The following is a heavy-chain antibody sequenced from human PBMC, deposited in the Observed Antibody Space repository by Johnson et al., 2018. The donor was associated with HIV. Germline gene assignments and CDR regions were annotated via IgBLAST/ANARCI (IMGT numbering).Heavy chain of an antibody. CDR1: GFTFSSYW. CDR3: AKDFTDGAFDI. Sequence: MLLVESGGGLVQPGGSLRLSCAASGFTFSSYWMGWVRQAPGKGLEWVANIKQDGSEKYYADSVEGRFTISRDNSKNTLHLQMNSLRVEETAVYYCAKDFTDGAFDIWGRGTMVTVSS. J-gene: IGHJ3*02. V-gene: IGHV3-7*01. CDR2: IKQDGSEK. D-gene: IGHD5-24*01.